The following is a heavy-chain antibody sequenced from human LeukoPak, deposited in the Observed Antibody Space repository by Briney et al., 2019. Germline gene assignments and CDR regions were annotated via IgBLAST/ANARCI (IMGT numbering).Heavy chain of an antibody. D-gene: IGHD3-22*01. J-gene: IGHJ4*02. Sequence: SETLSLTCTVSGGSISSGGYYWSWIRQHPGKGLEWIGYIYYSGSTYYNPSLKSRVTISVDTSKNQFSLKLSSVTAADTAVYYCARVNYYESRSFDYWGQGTLVTVSS. CDR2: IYYSGST. CDR3: ARVNYYESRSFDY. V-gene: IGHV4-31*03. CDR1: GGSISSGGYY.